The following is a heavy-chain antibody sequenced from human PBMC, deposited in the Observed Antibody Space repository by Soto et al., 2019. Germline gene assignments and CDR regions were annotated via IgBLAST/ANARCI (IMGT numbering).Heavy chain of an antibody. CDR3: ARDLGRIAAAGTDYYYYGMDV. CDR1: GGSISSSNW. J-gene: IGHJ6*02. D-gene: IGHD6-13*01. V-gene: IGHV4-4*02. Sequence: SETLSLTCAVSGGSISSSNWWSWVRQPPGKGLEWIGEIYHSGSTNYNPSLKSRVTISVDKSKNQFSLKLSSVTAADTAVYYCARDLGRIAAAGTDYYYYGMDVWGQGTTVTVSS. CDR2: IYHSGST.